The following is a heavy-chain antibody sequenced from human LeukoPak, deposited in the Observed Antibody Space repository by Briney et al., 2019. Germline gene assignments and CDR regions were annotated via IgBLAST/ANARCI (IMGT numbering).Heavy chain of an antibody. V-gene: IGHV3-30*02. CDR2: IRYDGSNK. D-gene: IGHD2-2*01. Sequence: GGSLRLSCAASGFTFDTYGMHWVRQAPGKGLEWVAFIRYDGSNKYYADSVKGRFTISRDNSKNTLYLQMNSLRAEDSAVYYCAKDGVPAANYYYYMDVWGKGTTVTVSS. CDR1: GFTFDTYG. CDR3: AKDGVPAANYYYYMDV. J-gene: IGHJ6*03.